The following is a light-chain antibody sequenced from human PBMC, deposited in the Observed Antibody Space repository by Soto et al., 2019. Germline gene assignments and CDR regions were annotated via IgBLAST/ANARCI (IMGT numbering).Light chain of an antibody. CDR2: GAS. CDR1: QSVSSSY. V-gene: IGKV3-20*01. J-gene: IGKJ2*01. CDR3: QQYGSSYT. Sequence: IVLTQSPGTLSLSPGERATLSCRASQSVSSSYLAWYQQKPGQAPRLLIYGASSRATGIPDRFSGSGSGTDFTLTISRLEPEDFAVYYCQQYGSSYTSAQRAKV.